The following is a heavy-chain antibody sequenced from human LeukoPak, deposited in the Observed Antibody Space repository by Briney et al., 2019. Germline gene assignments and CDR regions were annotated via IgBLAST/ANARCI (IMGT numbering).Heavy chain of an antibody. J-gene: IGHJ4*02. Sequence: SETLSLTCTVSGVSISSYYWSWIRQPPGKGLEWIGYIYYSGSTNYNPSLKSRVTISVDTSKNQFSLKLSSVTAADTAVYYCARDNYVAPRALDYWGQGVLVTVSS. V-gene: IGHV4-59*01. CDR3: ARDNYVAPRALDY. D-gene: IGHD3-10*02. CDR2: IYYSGST. CDR1: GVSISSYY.